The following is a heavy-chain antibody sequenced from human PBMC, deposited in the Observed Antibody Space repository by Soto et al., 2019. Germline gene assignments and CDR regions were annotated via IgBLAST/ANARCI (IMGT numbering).Heavy chain of an antibody. CDR2: TNPSGGSI. D-gene: IGHD3-16*02. Sequence: ASVKVSCKTSGYTFINYYIHWMRLAPGQGLEWMGMTNPSGGSISSAQKFQARLTMTRDTSTSTVYMELSRLKSEDTAMYYCAKDHDYVWGNYRYTADYCGQGTQVTVSS. J-gene: IGHJ4*02. CDR3: AKDHDYVWGNYRYTADY. CDR1: GYTFINYY. V-gene: IGHV1-46*01.